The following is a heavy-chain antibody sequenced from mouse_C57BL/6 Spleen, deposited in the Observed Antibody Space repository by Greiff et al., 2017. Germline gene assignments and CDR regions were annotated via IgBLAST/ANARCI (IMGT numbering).Heavy chain of an antibody. CDR3: ARDDLGRAY. CDR1: GYSITSGYY. V-gene: IGHV3-6*01. J-gene: IGHJ3*01. Sequence: VQLKQSGPGLVKPSQSLSLTCSVTGYSITSGYYWNWIRQFPGNKLEWMGYISYDGSNNYNPSLKNRISITRDSSKNQFFLKLNSVTTEDTATYYCARDDLGRAYWGQGTLVTVSA. CDR2: ISYDGSN. D-gene: IGHD4-1*01.